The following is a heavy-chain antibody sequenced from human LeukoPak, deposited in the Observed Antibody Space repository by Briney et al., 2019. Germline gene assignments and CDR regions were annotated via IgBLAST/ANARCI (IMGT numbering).Heavy chain of an antibody. CDR1: GFTFSSYA. CDR3: AREGYYYDSSGYPDAFDI. V-gene: IGHV3-30-3*01. D-gene: IGHD3-22*01. CDR2: ISYDGSNK. J-gene: IGHJ3*02. Sequence: PGRSLRLSCAASGFTFSSYAMHWVRQAPGKGLEWVAVISYDGSNKYYADSVKGRFTISRDNSKNTLYLQMNSLRAEDTAAYYCAREGYYYDSSGYPDAFDIWGQGTMVTVSS.